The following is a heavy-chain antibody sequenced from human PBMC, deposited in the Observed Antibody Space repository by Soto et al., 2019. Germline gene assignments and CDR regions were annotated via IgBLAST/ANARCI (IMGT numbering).Heavy chain of an antibody. CDR1: GFTFSDYA. J-gene: IGHJ4*02. CDR2: ISFNGINT. CDR3: ARDVSGFEYFDL. Sequence: HVQLVESGGGVVQPGRSLRLSCAGSGFTFSDYAMHWVRQAPGRGPEWLALISFNGINTYYADSVKGRFTISRDNSKGTLYLQMNTLRAADTAVYYCARDVSGFEYFDLWGQGTLVTISS. D-gene: IGHD3-9*01. V-gene: IGHV3-30-3*01.